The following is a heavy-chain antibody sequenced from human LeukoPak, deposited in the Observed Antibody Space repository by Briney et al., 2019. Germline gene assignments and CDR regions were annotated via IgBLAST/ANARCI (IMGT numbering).Heavy chain of an antibody. CDR1: GFTFSSSA. D-gene: IGHD5-18*01. CDR2: SGGRT. V-gene: IGHV3-23*01. CDR3: ATSDTAMVIRPDYMDV. Sequence: TGGSLRLSCTTSGFTFSSSAMSWVRQAPGKGLEWVSDSGGRTYYADSVKGRFTISRDNSKNTLFLQMNSLRAEDTAVYYCATSDTAMVIRPDYMDVWGKGTTVTVSS. J-gene: IGHJ6*03.